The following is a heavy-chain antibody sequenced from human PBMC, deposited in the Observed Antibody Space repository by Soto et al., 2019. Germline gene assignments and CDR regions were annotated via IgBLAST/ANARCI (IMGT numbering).Heavy chain of an antibody. CDR1: GFTFSSYG. CDR2: ISYDGSNK. J-gene: IGHJ4*02. V-gene: IGHV3-30*18. D-gene: IGHD6-13*01. CDR3: AKDSSSWSISLFDY. Sequence: GGSLRLSCAASGFTFSSYGMHWVRQAPGKGLEWVAVISYDGSNKYYADSGKGRFTISRDNSKNTLYLQMNSLRAEDTAVYYCAKDSSSWSISLFDYWGQGTLVTVSS.